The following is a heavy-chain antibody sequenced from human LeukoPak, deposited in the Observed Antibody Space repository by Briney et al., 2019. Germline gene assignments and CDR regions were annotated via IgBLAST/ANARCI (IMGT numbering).Heavy chain of an antibody. CDR1: GFTFSDYY. D-gene: IGHD6-19*01. CDR3: AREVSQWLVRGAFDI. J-gene: IGHJ3*02. CDR2: ISSSGSTI. Sequence: GGSLRLSCAASGFTFSDYYMSWIRQAPGKGLEWVSYISSSGSTIYYADSVKGRLTISRDNAKNSLYLQMNSLRAEDTAVYYCAREVSQWLVRGAFDIWGQGTMVTVSS. V-gene: IGHV3-11*01.